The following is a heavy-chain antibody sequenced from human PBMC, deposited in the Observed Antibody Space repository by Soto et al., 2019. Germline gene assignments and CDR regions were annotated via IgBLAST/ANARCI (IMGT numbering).Heavy chain of an antibody. Sequence: QLQLQESGPGLVKPSETLSLTCTVSGGSISSSIYYWGWIRQPPGKGLEWIGSIYYSGSTYYNPSLRSRVTIFVDTSKNQFSLKLTSVTAADTAVYYCARSTRSDYKYFDYWGKGTLVTVSS. CDR3: ARSTRSDYKYFDY. CDR1: GGSISSSIYY. CDR2: IYYSGST. D-gene: IGHD4-17*01. J-gene: IGHJ4*02. V-gene: IGHV4-39*01.